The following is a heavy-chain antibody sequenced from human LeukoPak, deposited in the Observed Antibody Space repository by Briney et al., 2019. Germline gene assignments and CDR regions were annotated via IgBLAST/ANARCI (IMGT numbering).Heavy chain of an antibody. J-gene: IGHJ3*02. D-gene: IGHD3-22*01. CDR2: INHSGST. V-gene: IGHV4-34*01. Sequence: SETLSLTCAVSGGSFTGYYWTWIRQPPGKGLEWIGEINHSGSTDYNPSLKSRVTISLDTSKNQFSLQLSSVTAADTAVYYCARVPSRGLGSWAFDIWGQGTMVTVSS. CDR1: GGSFTGYY. CDR3: ARVPSRGLGSWAFDI.